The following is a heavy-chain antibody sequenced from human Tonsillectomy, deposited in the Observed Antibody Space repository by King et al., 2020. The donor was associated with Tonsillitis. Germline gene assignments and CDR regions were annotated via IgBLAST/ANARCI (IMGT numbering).Heavy chain of an antibody. D-gene: IGHD6-19*01. CDR2: ISYDGSNK. CDR3: ARDFLAVAVSSGFHAFDI. Sequence: VQLVESGEGVVQPGRSLRLSCAASGFTFSSYAMHWVRQAPGKGLEWVAVISYDGSNKYYADSVKGRFTISRDNSKNTLYLQMNSLRAEDTAVYYCARDFLAVAVSSGFHAFDIWGQGTMVTVSS. V-gene: IGHV3-30-3*01. J-gene: IGHJ3*02. CDR1: GFTFSSYA.